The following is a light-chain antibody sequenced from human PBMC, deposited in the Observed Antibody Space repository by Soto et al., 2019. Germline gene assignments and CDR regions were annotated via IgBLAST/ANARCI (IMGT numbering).Light chain of an antibody. V-gene: IGLV2-14*01. CDR1: SSDIGGYDY. CDR2: EVN. Sequence: QSALTQPASVSGSPGQSITISCTGTSSDIGGYDYVSWYQRHPGKAPKLIIYEVNNRPSGVSNRLSGSKSGNTASLTISGLQAEDEADYYCTSYASGSSHVVFGSGTKVTVL. CDR3: TSYASGSSHVV. J-gene: IGLJ2*01.